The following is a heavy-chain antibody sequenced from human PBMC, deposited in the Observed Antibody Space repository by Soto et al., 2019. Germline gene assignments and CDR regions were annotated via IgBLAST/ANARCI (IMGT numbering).Heavy chain of an antibody. CDR2: IAPSDGTT. CDR3: ARAPTDFNILAGFYYGWLDP. V-gene: IGHV1-46*01. J-gene: IGHJ5*02. CDR1: GYTFTKFY. Sequence: QAQLVQSGAEVKKPGTSVKVSCKASGYTFTKFYLHWVRQAPGQGLEWMGIIAPSDGTTSYAHKVQGKVTRPRDTSSSTVYMELGSLRSDDTAVYYCARAPTDFNILAGFYYGWLDPWGQGTLVTVSS. D-gene: IGHD3-9*01.